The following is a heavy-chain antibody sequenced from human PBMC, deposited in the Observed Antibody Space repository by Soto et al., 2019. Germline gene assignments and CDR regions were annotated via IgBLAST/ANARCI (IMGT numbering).Heavy chain of an antibody. CDR3: ARVFSLHCGGDCYCFDY. CDR1: GFIFSSYG. J-gene: IGHJ4*02. V-gene: IGHV3-33*01. D-gene: IGHD2-21*02. CDR2: IRYDGSKI. Sequence: PGGSLRLFCAASGFIFSSYGMHWVRHTPGKGLEWVAVIRYDGSKIYYADSVKGRFTISRDNSQNTVYLQMNSLIAEDTAVYYCARVFSLHCGGDCYCFDYWGQGTQVTVSS.